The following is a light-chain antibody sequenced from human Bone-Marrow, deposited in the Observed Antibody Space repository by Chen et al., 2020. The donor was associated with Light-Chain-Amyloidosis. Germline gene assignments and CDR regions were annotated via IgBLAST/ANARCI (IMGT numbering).Light chain of an antibody. CDR2: EDD. Sequence: NFLLTQLHSASDSSGKSVILSCTRSSGSMATNYAQWYQQRPDSSPTPVIYEDDQRPSGVPDRFSGSIDRSSNSASITISGLKTEDEADYYCQSYQGSSQGVFGGGTKLTVL. J-gene: IGLJ3*02. CDR1: SGSMATNY. V-gene: IGLV6-57*01. CDR3: QSYQGSSQGV.